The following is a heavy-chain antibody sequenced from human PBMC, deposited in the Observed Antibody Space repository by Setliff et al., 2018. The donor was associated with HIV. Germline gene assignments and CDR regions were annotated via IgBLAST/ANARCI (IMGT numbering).Heavy chain of an antibody. CDR1: GLTGLTFSNYA. D-gene: IGHD5-12*01. V-gene: IGHV3-23*01. J-gene: IGHJ4*02. CDR2: ISGSGGAT. Sequence: LRLSCAASGLTGLTFSNYAMNWVRQAPGKGLEWVSCISGSGGATYYADSVKGRFTISRDNSKNTLALQMTSLRVEDTAAYYCAKDYFSGYDFRYFFDYWGQGALVTVSS. CDR3: AKDYFSGYDFRYFFDY.